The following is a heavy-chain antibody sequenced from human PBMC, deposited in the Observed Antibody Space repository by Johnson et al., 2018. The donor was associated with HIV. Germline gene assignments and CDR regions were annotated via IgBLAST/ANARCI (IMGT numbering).Heavy chain of an antibody. J-gene: IGHJ3*02. Sequence: VQLVESGGGVVQPGRSLRLSCAASGFTFSSYAMHWVRQAPGKGLEWVAVISYDGSNKYYADSVKGRFTISRDNSKNTLYLQMNSLRAEDTAVYYCAREFNMAAAGLGGAFDIWGQGTMVTVSS. CDR3: AREFNMAAAGLGGAFDI. V-gene: IGHV3-30-3*01. CDR2: ISYDGSNK. D-gene: IGHD6-13*01. CDR1: GFTFSSYA.